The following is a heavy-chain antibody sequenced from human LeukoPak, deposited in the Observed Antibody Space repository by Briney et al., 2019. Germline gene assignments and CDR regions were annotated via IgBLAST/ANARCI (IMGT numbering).Heavy chain of an antibody. Sequence: SVKVSRKGSGGIFAKYPISWVGPAPAHGLAWMGGILPIFGSGHSAQKFQGNLTITADEPTRTTYMEQSSLRSEDTAVYYCAKGQDDFRHFDFWGQGTLVIVSS. CDR3: AKGQDDFRHFDF. D-gene: IGHD3-3*01. V-gene: IGHV1-69*01. CDR2: ILPIFGSG. CDR1: GGIFAKYP. J-gene: IGHJ4*02.